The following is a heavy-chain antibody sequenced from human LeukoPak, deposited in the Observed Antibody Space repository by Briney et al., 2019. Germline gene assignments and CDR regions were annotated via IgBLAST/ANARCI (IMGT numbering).Heavy chain of an antibody. CDR1: GYSIRSGYY. D-gene: IGHD1-26*01. Sequence: SETLSLTCSVSGYSIRSGYYWGWIRQPPGKGLEWLGSIYYSGSTYYNPSLKSRVTISVDTSKNQFSLKLNSVAAADTAVYYCSRGGSGNYHQLDSWGQGTLVTVSS. CDR3: SRGGSGNYHQLDS. V-gene: IGHV4-38-2*02. CDR2: IYYSGST. J-gene: IGHJ4*02.